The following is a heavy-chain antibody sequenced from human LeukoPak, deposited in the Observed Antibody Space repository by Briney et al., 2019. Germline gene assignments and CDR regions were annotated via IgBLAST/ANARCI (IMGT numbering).Heavy chain of an antibody. V-gene: IGHV1-24*01. CDR3: ATDPLSQYCSGGSCYPGPFGY. D-gene: IGHD2-15*01. CDR2: FDPEDGET. CDR1: GYTITELS. Sequence: ASVKVSCKVSGYTITELSMHWVRQAPGKGLEWMGGFDPEDGETIYAQKFQGRVTMTEDTSTDTAYMELSSLRSEDTAVYYCATDPLSQYCSGGSCYPGPFGYWGQGTLVTVSS. J-gene: IGHJ4*02.